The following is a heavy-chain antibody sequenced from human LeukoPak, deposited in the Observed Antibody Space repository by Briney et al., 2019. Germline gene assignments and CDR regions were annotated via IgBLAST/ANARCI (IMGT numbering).Heavy chain of an antibody. CDR2: VNTDGTST. V-gene: IGHV3-74*01. CDR1: GFTFSSYG. Sequence: GGSLRLSCAASGFTFSSYGMHWVRQAPGKGLVWVSHVNTDGTSTSYVDSVKGRFTISRDNAKNTLYLQMNSLRAEDTAVYYCARGSPNYSKGAIDIWGQGTMVTVSS. CDR3: ARGSPNYSKGAIDI. D-gene: IGHD1-7*01. J-gene: IGHJ3*02.